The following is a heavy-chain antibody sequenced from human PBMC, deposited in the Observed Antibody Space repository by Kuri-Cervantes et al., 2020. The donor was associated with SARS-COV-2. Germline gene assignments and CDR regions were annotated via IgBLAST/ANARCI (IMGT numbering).Heavy chain of an antibody. CDR1: GFTFSGHW. D-gene: IGHD4-23*01. CDR3: ARDGVGIGGLDI. CDR2: INPDGSYT. J-gene: IGHJ3*02. V-gene: IGHV3-74*01. Sequence: GGSLRLSCAASGFTFSGHWIHWVRQAPGKGLVWVSRINPDGSYTNNADSVKGRFTLSRDNAKNMLFLQMNSLRAEDTAVFYCARDGVGIGGLDIWGQGTVVTVSS.